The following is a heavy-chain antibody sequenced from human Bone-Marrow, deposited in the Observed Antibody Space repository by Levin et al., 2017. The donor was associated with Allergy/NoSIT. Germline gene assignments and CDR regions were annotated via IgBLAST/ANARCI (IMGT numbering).Heavy chain of an antibody. CDR2: IFHSGNM. CDR1: GGSIRSGADY. CDR3: ARDRGGSSTGIFDI. D-gene: IGHD2-2*01. Sequence: SQTLSLTCTVSGGSIRSGADYWTWIRQHPGKGLEWIASIFHSGNMYKNPSLSSRLTISIDSSNNQFSLKLTAVTASDTAVYYCARDRGGSSTGIFDIWGQGTMVSVSS. J-gene: IGHJ3*02. V-gene: IGHV4-31*03.